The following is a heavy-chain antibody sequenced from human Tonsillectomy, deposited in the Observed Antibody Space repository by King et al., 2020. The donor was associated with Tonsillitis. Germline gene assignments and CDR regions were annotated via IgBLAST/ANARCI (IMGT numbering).Heavy chain of an antibody. Sequence: VQLQESGPGLVKPSETLSLTCTVSGDSISSYYWSWIRQPPGKGLEWIGYIHYSGSTNYNPSLKSRVTISVDTSKNQFSLRLSSVTAADTAVYYCARASSYFDYWGQGTLVTVSS. V-gene: IGHV4-59*01. CDR1: GDSISSYY. CDR3: ARASSYFDY. CDR2: IHYSGST. J-gene: IGHJ4*02.